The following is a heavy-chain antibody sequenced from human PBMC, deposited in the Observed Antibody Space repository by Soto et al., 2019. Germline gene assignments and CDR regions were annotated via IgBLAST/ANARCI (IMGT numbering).Heavy chain of an antibody. Sequence: GGSLRLSCAASGFSFDDYAMHWVRQAPGRGLEWVSGITWSSGYIGYADSVEGRFTISKDNAKNSLYLKMNSLRPEDTAVYYCAKGTYDSSGYYTAPDYWGQGTLVTVSS. CDR1: GFSFDDYA. CDR2: ITWSSGYI. V-gene: IGHV3-9*01. CDR3: AKGTYDSSGYYTAPDY. J-gene: IGHJ4*02. D-gene: IGHD3-22*01.